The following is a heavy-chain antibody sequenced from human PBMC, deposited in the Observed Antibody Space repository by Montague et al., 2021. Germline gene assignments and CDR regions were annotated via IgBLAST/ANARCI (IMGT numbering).Heavy chain of an antibody. CDR1: SGSIFHAH. Sequence: LSLTCTVSSGSIFHAHWSWVRQPPGKGLEWLGSMFYGGATSNNPSLKSRVTMSIDTSTNQFSLKLSFVTAADTAVYYCAKQDYFVSGTSYKGFDPWGQGILVTVSS. J-gene: IGHJ5*02. CDR3: AKQDYFVSGTSYKGFDP. V-gene: IGHV4-59*08. CDR2: MFYGGAT. D-gene: IGHD3-10*01.